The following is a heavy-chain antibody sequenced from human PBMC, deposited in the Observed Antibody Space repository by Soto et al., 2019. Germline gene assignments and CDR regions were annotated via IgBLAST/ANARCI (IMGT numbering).Heavy chain of an antibody. J-gene: IGHJ4*02. D-gene: IGHD4-4*01. Sequence: GASVKVSCKASGYTFRSYGISWVRQAPGQGLEWVGWISAYNGDTHYAPKFQDRITLTTETSTDTAYMELRSLRLDDTAVYYCARDWSRYSDYSGLLWCYWGQGSLVTVSS. CDR3: ARDWSRYSDYSGLLWCY. CDR1: GYTFRSYG. V-gene: IGHV1-18*04. CDR2: ISAYNGDT.